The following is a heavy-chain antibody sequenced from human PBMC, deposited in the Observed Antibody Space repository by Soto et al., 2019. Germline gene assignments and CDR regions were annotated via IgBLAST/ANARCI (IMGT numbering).Heavy chain of an antibody. J-gene: IGHJ4*02. CDR2: IYASGSN. CDR3: VRSGYSSGWYTAFDS. D-gene: IGHD6-19*01. Sequence: SETLSLTCTVSGDSISGHYWSWIRQPAGKGLEWIGRIYASGSNISNRSLRSRVALSVDTSKNQFSLNLNSVTAADTAMYYCVRSGYSSGWYTAFDSWSQGTLVT. V-gene: IGHV4-4*07. CDR1: GDSISGHY.